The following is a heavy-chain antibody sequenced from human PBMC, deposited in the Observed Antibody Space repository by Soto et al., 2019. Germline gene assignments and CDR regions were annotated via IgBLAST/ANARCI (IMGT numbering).Heavy chain of an antibody. CDR3: ARGTTIFGVVIIKGPFFDY. CDR1: GFTFTSSA. Sequence: ASVKVSCKASGFTFTSSAVQWVRQARGQRLEWIGWIVVGSGNTNYAQKFQERVTITRDMSTSTAYMELSSLRSEDTAVYYCARGTTIFGVVIIKGPFFDYWGQGTLVTVSS. J-gene: IGHJ4*02. D-gene: IGHD3-3*01. CDR2: IVVGSGNT. V-gene: IGHV1-58*01.